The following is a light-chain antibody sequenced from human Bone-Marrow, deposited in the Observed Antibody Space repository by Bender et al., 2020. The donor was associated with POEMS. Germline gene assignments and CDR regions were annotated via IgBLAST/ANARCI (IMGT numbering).Light chain of an antibody. CDR1: SSNIGAHA. J-gene: IGLJ3*02. CDR3: AVWDDSLNGWV. V-gene: IGLV1-44*01. CDR2: SSH. Sequence: QFVLTQPPSASGTPGQRVTISCFGGSSNIGAHAVNWYQHLPGTAPRLLIYSSHRRPSEVPDRFSGTRSGTSASLAISGLQSEDEADYYCAVWDDSLNGWVVGGGTKLTVL.